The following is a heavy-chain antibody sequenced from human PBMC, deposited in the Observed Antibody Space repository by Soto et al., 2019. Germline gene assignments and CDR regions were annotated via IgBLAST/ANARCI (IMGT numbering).Heavy chain of an antibody. CDR1: GGSISSFY. V-gene: IGHV4-4*07. J-gene: IGHJ4*02. D-gene: IGHD6-13*01. Sequence: SETLSLTCTVSGGSISSFYWSWIQQPAGKGLEWIGRIYSGGRSNYNPSLKSRVTMSVDTSKNQFSLRLSSVTAADTAMYYCARGSSRWDYWGQGTLVTVSS. CDR3: ARGSSRWDY. CDR2: IYSGGRS.